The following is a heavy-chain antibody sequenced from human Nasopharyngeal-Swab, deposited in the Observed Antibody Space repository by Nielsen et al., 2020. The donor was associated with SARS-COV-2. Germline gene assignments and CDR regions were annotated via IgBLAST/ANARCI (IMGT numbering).Heavy chain of an antibody. CDR3: ARQCMAVVGPCSWLAP. CDR2: IHSSGTT. D-gene: IGHD6-19*01. Sequence: SETLSLTCTVSGGSISNDIHYWGWIRQAPGKGLQWIGNIHSSGTTFYNPSLRSRVTISVDTSSNQFSLNLSSVTASDTAVYYCARQCMAVVGPCSWLAPWGQGSLVTVST. J-gene: IGHJ5*02. CDR1: GGSISNDIHY. V-gene: IGHV4-39*01.